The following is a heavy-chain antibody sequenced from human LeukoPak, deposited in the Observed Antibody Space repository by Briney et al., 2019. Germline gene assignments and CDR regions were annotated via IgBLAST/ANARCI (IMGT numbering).Heavy chain of an antibody. CDR1: GFTFGDYA. D-gene: IGHD5-18*01. V-gene: IGHV3-66*01. J-gene: IGHJ4*02. CDR3: ARTSAWILGYDY. Sequence: GGSLRLSCTASGFTFGDYAMSWVRQAPGKGLEWVSVIYSGGSTYYADSVKGRFTISRDNSKNTLYLQMNILRAEDTAVYYCARTSAWILGYDYWGQGTLVTVSS. CDR2: IYSGGST.